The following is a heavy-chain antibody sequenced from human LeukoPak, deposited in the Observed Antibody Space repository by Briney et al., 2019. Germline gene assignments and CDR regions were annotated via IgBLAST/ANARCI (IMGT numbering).Heavy chain of an antibody. D-gene: IGHD3-10*01. CDR3: AKLWFGELFPRYGMDV. V-gene: IGHV3-64*04. J-gene: IGHJ6*02. CDR2: ISSNGGSS. Sequence: PGGSLRLSCSASGFTFSAYAMYWVRQAPGKGLEYVSGISSNGGSSFYADSVKGRFTISRDNSKNTLYLQMNSLRAEDTAVYYCAKLWFGELFPRYGMDVWGQGTTVTVSS. CDR1: GFTFSAYA.